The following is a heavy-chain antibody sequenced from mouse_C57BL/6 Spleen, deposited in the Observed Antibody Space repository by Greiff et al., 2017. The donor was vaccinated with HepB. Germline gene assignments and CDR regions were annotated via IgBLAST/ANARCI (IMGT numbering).Heavy chain of an antibody. CDR1: GYTCTSYW. Sequence: QVQLQQPGAELVKPGASVKMSCKASGYTCTSYWITWVKQRPGQGLEWIGDIYPGSGSTNYNEKFKSKATLTVDTSSSTAYMQLSSLTSEDSAVYYCARWRYGSSYAMDYWGQGTSVTVSS. CDR2: IYPGSGST. CDR3: ARWRYGSSYAMDY. D-gene: IGHD1-1*01. V-gene: IGHV1-55*01. J-gene: IGHJ4*01.